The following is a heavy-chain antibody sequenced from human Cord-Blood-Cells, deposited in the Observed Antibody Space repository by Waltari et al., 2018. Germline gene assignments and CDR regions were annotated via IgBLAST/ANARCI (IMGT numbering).Heavy chain of an antibody. CDR1: GGSFSGYY. Sequence: QVQLQQWGAGLLKPSETLSLTCAVYGGSFSGYYWSWIRQPPGKGLEWIGEINHSGSTNYNPSLKSRVTISVDTSKNQFSLKLSSVAAADPALYYCARVDCSSTSCYKNWFDPWSQGTLVTVSS. D-gene: IGHD2-2*02. J-gene: IGHJ5*02. CDR3: ARVDCSSTSCYKNWFDP. CDR2: INHSGST. V-gene: IGHV4-34*01.